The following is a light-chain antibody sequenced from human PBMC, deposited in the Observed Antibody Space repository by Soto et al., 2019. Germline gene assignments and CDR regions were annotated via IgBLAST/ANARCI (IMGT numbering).Light chain of an antibody. Sequence: EIVLTQSPATLSLSPGDSATLSCRASQSVSSYLAWYQQKPGQAPRILIFDESNRATGIPDRFSGSGSGTDFNLTISRLEPEDFAVYYCQKRSNWPLTFGGGTKVDIK. CDR1: QSVSSY. J-gene: IGKJ4*01. CDR2: DES. V-gene: IGKV3-11*01. CDR3: QKRSNWPLT.